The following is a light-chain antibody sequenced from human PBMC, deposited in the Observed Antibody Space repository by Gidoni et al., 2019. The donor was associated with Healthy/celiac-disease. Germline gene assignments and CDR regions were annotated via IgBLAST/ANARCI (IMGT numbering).Light chain of an antibody. Sequence: DIQLTQSPSFLSASVGDRVTITCRASQGISSYLAWYQQKPVKAPKLLIYAASTLQSGVPSRFSGSGSGTEFTLTISSLQPEDFATYYCQQLNSYPLTFGGXTKVEIK. V-gene: IGKV1-9*01. CDR1: QGISSY. CDR2: AAS. J-gene: IGKJ4*01. CDR3: QQLNSYPLT.